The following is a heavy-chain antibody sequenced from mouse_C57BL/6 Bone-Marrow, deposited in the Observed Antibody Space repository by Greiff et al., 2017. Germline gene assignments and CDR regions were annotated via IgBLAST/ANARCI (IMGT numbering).Heavy chain of an antibody. Sequence: VKLMESGAELVKPGASVKISCKASGYTFTDYYINWVKQRPGQGLEWIGKIGPGSGSTYYNEKFKGKATLTADKSSSTAYMQLSSLTSEDSAVYFCARGGYDGYSTSYYFDYWGQGTTLTVSS. CDR2: IGPGSGST. CDR1: GYTFTDYY. J-gene: IGHJ2*01. D-gene: IGHD2-3*01. V-gene: IGHV1-77*01. CDR3: ARGGYDGYSTSYYFDY.